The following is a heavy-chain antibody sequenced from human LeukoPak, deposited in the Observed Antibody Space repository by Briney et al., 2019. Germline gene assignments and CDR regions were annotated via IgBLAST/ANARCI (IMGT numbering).Heavy chain of an antibody. CDR1: GFTFSSYA. D-gene: IGHD1-26*01. V-gene: IGHV3-30*04. J-gene: IGHJ4*02. CDR2: ISYDGSNK. Sequence: GGSLRLSCAASGFTFSSYAMHWVRQAPGKGLEWVAVISYDGSNKYYADSVKGRFTISRDNSKNTLYLQMNSLRAEDTAVYYCATAGSGSQPLYFDYWGQGTLVTVSS. CDR3: ATAGSGSQPLYFDY.